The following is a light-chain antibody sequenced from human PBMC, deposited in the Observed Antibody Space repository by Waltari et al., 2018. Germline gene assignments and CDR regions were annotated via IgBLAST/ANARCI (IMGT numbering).Light chain of an antibody. J-gene: IGLJ3*02. Sequence: QSVLTQPPSVSGAPGQRVTISCTGSSSNIGAGYDVHWYPQLPGTAPKALIYGSSNRPSGVPDRFSGSKSGTSASLAITGLQAEDEADYYCQSYDSSLSGWVFGGGTKLTVL. CDR2: GSS. V-gene: IGLV1-40*01. CDR1: SSNIGAGYD. CDR3: QSYDSSLSGWV.